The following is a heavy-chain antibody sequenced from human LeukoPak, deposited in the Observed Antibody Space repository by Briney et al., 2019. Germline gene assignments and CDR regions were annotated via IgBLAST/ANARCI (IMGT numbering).Heavy chain of an antibody. D-gene: IGHD3-22*01. J-gene: IGHJ3*02. CDR3: AKSEDYYDSSGYPPGAFDI. Sequence: SQTLSLTCTVSGGSISSGGYYLSWIREHPGKGLEWIVYIYYSGSTYYNPSLKSRVTISVDTSKNQFSLKLSSVTAADTAVYYCAKSEDYYDSSGYPPGAFDIWGQGTMVTVSS. CDR2: IYYSGST. V-gene: IGHV4-31*03. CDR1: GGSISSGGYY.